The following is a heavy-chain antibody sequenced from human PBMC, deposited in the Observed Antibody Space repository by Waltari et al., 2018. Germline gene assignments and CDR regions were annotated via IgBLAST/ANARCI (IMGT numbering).Heavy chain of an antibody. D-gene: IGHD2-15*01. CDR2: IKQDGSEK. Sequence: EVQLVESGGDLVQPGGSLRLSCAASGFTFSTYWMIWVRKAPGKGLEWVANIKQDGSEKYYVDSVKGRFTISRDNAKNSLYLQMNSLRVEDTAVYYCARDWCNGGSCNDYWGQGTLVTVSS. CDR1: GFTFSTYW. J-gene: IGHJ4*02. V-gene: IGHV3-7*01. CDR3: ARDWCNGGSCNDY.